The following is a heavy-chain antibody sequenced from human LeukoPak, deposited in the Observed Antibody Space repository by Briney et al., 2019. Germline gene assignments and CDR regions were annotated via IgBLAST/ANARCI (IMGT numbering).Heavy chain of an antibody. CDR1: GFTFSSYS. D-gene: IGHD6-19*01. J-gene: IGHJ4*02. V-gene: IGHV3-48*01. CDR3: ARGSSGLEDY. Sequence: GSLRLSCVVSGFTFSSYSMNWVRQAPGKGLEWVSYIKRRWSTIHYGDSVKGRFTVSRDNAKNSLYLQMNSLRAEDTGVYYCARGSSGLEDYWGQGTLVRLPS. CDR2: IKRRWSTI.